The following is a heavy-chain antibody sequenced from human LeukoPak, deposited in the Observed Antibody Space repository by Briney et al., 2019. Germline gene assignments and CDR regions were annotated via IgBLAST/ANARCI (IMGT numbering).Heavy chain of an antibody. J-gene: IGHJ5*02. CDR1: GFTFSSYG. Sequence: PGGSLRLSCAASGFTFSSYGMHWVRQAPGKGLGWVAFIRYDGSNKYYADSVKGRFTISRDNSKNTLYLQMNSLRAEDTAVYYCAKESSGWSSWFDPWGQGTLVTVSS. CDR3: AKESSGWSSWFDP. D-gene: IGHD6-19*01. V-gene: IGHV3-30*02. CDR2: IRYDGSNK.